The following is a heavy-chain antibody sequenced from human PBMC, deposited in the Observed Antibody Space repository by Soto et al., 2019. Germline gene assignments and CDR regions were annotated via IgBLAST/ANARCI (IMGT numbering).Heavy chain of an antibody. CDR3: ARPRNHNWNYESNFDY. Sequence: SGKVSCKASGYTFTSYDISWVRQAPGQGLEWMGGISPIYGKAYSAQKFQGRVTLTADESTSTAYMELSSLRSEDTAVYYCARPRNHNWNYESNFDYWGQGTLVTVSS. V-gene: IGHV1-69*13. CDR1: GYTFTSYD. J-gene: IGHJ4*02. CDR2: ISPIYGKA. D-gene: IGHD1-7*01.